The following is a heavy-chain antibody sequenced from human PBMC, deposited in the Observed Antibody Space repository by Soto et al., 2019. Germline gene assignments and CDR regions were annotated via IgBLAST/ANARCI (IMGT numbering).Heavy chain of an antibody. CDR3: ARLNSGHAVDY. CDR2: ISTWNDGK. J-gene: IGHJ4*02. Sequence: QVQVVQSGAEVREPGASVKVSCKPSGYTFTMYGFSWVRQAPGQGPEWMGWISTWNDGKRDAQKLRGRVTMTRDTSTSTVYMELRSLRSDDTAVYYCARLNSGHAVDYWGQGTLVTVSS. CDR1: GYTFTMYG. V-gene: IGHV1-18*01. D-gene: IGHD1-26*01.